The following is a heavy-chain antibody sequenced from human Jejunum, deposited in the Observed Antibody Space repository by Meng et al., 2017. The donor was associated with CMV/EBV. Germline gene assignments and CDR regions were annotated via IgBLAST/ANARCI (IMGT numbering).Heavy chain of an antibody. J-gene: IGHJ3*02. CDR1: GASITSYY. D-gene: IGHD1-26*01. CDR3: ARHQWELPTRPAFDI. V-gene: IGHV4-59*08. CDR2: IYYTGTT. Sequence: VSGASITSYYWSWIRQPPGKGLEWIGFIYYTGTTNYSPSLKSRVTISVDTLKNQFSLKLNSVTAADTAFYYCARHQWELPTRPAFDIWGQGTMVTVSS.